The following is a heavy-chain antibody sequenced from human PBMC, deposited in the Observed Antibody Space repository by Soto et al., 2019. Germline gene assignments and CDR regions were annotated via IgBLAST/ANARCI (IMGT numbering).Heavy chain of an antibody. CDR1: GFSISSGFY. Sequence: SSETLSLTCAVSGFSISSGFYWAWIRQPPGKGLEWIGRIYYSGNTHYNPSLKSRVTISVDTSKNQFSLTLSSVTAADTAVYYCARVSCSSTSCYDLNWLDPWGQGTPAT. V-gene: IGHV4-38-2*01. D-gene: IGHD2-2*01. CDR2: IYYSGNT. J-gene: IGHJ5*02. CDR3: ARVSCSSTSCYDLNWLDP.